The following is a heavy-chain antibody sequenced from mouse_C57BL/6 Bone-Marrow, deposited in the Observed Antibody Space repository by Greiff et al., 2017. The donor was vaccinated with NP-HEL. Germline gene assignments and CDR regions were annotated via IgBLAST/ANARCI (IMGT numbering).Heavy chain of an antibody. CDR1: GFNIKDYY. Sequence: EVQLQQSGAELVRPGASVKLSCTASGFNIKDYYMHWVKQRPEQGLEWIGRIDPEDGDTEYAPKFQGKATMTADTSSNTAYLQLSSLTSEDTAVYYCTTPHGSGPYYAMDYWGQGTSVTVSS. D-gene: IGHD3-2*02. CDR2: IDPEDGDT. J-gene: IGHJ4*01. CDR3: TTPHGSGPYYAMDY. V-gene: IGHV14-1*01.